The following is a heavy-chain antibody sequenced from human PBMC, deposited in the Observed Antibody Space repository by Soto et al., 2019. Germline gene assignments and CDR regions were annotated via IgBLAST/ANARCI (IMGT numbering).Heavy chain of an antibody. V-gene: IGHV3-30*18. CDR1: GFTCSSYG. D-gene: IGHD3-22*01. CDR2: ISYDGSNK. J-gene: IGHJ4*02. Sequence: QVQLVESGGGVVQPGRSLRLSCAAYGFTCSSYGIHWVRQAPGKGLEWVAVISYDGSNKYYAESVKGRFTISRDNSKNSLYLQMNSLRAEDTAVYYCAKTSYYYDSSGYYGGYFDYWGQGTLVTVSS. CDR3: AKTSYYYDSSGYYGGYFDY.